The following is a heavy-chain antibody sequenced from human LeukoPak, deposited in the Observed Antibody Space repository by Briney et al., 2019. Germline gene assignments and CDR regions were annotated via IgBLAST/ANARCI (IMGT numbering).Heavy chain of an antibody. J-gene: IGHJ4*02. CDR1: GYTFTGYC. Sequence: GASVKVSCKVSGYTFTGYCLHWLRQAPGQGLEWMGRINPDSGGTNYAQKFQGRVTMTRDTSINTAYMDLSSLRSDDTAVYYCARTGIPAAGTFDYWGQGTLVTVSS. CDR2: INPDSGGT. D-gene: IGHD6-13*01. CDR3: ARTGIPAAGTFDY. V-gene: IGHV1-2*06.